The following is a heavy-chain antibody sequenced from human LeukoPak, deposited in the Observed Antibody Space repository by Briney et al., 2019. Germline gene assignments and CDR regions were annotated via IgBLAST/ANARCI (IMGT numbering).Heavy chain of an antibody. J-gene: IGHJ3*02. Sequence: ASVKVSCKASGYTFTSYDINWVRQATGQGLEWMGWMNPNSGNTGYAQKFQGRVAITRNTSISTAYMELSSLRSEDTAVYYCARGRIVATTSDAFDIWGQGTMVTVSS. V-gene: IGHV1-8*03. CDR1: GYTFTSYD. CDR2: MNPNSGNT. CDR3: ARGRIVATTSDAFDI. D-gene: IGHD5-12*01.